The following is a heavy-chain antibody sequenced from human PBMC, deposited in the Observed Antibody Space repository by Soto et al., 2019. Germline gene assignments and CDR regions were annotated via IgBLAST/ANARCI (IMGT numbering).Heavy chain of an antibody. D-gene: IGHD4-17*01. Sequence: PSETLSITCSFSGGSVSNNTYDWSWIRQPRGKRLEWIGYVYYSGTTNYNPSLKSRVTISVDLSKNQFSLRLSSVTTADTALYYCARTTAVPNTLRSRYFFDYWGQGTMVTVSS. J-gene: IGHJ4*02. CDR1: GGSVSNNTYD. CDR3: ARTTAVPNTLRSRYFFDY. CDR2: VYYSGTT. V-gene: IGHV4-61*01.